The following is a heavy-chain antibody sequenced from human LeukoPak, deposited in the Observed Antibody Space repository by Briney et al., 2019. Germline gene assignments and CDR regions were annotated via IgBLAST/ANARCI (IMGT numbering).Heavy chain of an antibody. Sequence: PSETLSLTCTVSGGSISGYYWSWIRQPPGKGLECVGYIFYSGSTDYNPSLKSRVIISVDTSKNQFSLKLSSVTAADTAVYYCARARYYYDSSGYLYFDYWGQGTLVTVSS. V-gene: IGHV4-59*01. J-gene: IGHJ4*02. CDR2: IFYSGST. CDR1: GGSISGYY. CDR3: ARARYYYDSSGYLYFDY. D-gene: IGHD3-22*01.